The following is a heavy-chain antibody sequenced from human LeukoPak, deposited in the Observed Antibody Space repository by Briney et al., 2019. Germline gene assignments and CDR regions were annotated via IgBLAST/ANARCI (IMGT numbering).Heavy chain of an antibody. V-gene: IGHV3-53*01. CDR3: ARDGLSITMVRGVEYGMDV. CDR1: GFTFSSYS. J-gene: IGHJ6*04. Sequence: GGSLRLSCAASGFTFSSYSMNWVRQAPGKGLEWVSVIYSGGSTYYADSVKGRFTISRNNSKNTLYLQMNSLRAEDTAVYYCARDGLSITMVRGVEYGMDVWGKGTTVTVSS. D-gene: IGHD3-10*01. CDR2: IYSGGST.